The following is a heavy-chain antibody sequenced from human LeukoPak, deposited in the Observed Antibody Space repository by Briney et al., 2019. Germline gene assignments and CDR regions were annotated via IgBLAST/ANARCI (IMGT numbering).Heavy chain of an antibody. CDR2: FSGSGGST. J-gene: IGHJ4*02. Sequence: GGSLRLSCAASGFTFSSYAMSWVRQAPGKGLEWVSAFSGSGGSTYYADSVKGRFTISRDNSKNTLYLQMNSLRAEDTAVYYCAKDGYPYGDYVRLMYYWGQGTLVTVSS. D-gene: IGHD4-17*01. CDR1: GFTFSSYA. CDR3: AKDGYPYGDYVRLMYY. V-gene: IGHV3-23*01.